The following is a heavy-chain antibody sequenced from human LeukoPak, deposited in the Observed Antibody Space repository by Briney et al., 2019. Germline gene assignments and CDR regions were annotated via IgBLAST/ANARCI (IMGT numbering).Heavy chain of an antibody. V-gene: IGHV4-38-2*02. CDR2: IFQSVST. CDR1: GYSISGGYY. D-gene: IGHD6-19*01. CDR3: ARNNSNGFDF. J-gene: IGHJ4*02. Sequence: SETLSLTCTVSGYSISGGYYWGWIRQPPGKGLEWIGTIFQSVSTYYNPSLKSRVTTSVDTSTTQFSLKLRSVTAADTAVYYCARNNSNGFDFWSQGTLVTVSS.